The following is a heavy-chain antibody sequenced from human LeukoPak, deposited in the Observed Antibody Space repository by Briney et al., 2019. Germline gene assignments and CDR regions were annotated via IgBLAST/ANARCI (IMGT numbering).Heavy chain of an antibody. Sequence: ASVKVSCKASGYTFTGYYMHWVRQAPGQGLEWMGWINPNSGGTNYAQKFQGRVTMTRDTSTSTVYMELSSLRSEDTAVYYCARSVGTAIRNWFDPWGQGTLVTVSS. CDR2: INPNSGGT. CDR1: GYTFTGYY. D-gene: IGHD5-18*01. J-gene: IGHJ5*02. CDR3: ARSVGTAIRNWFDP. V-gene: IGHV1-2*02.